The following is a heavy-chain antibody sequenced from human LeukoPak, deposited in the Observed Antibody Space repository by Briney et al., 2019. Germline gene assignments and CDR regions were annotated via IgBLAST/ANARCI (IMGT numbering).Heavy chain of an antibody. D-gene: IGHD4-17*01. Sequence: GGSLRLSCAASGFTFSSYSMNWVRQAPGKGLEWVSSISSSSSYIYYADSAKGRFTISRDNAKNSLYLQMNSLRAEDTAVYYCARVYQDGDYDEYFQHWGQGTLVTVSS. CDR3: ARVYQDGDYDEYFQH. J-gene: IGHJ1*01. CDR2: ISSSSSYI. V-gene: IGHV3-21*01. CDR1: GFTFSSYS.